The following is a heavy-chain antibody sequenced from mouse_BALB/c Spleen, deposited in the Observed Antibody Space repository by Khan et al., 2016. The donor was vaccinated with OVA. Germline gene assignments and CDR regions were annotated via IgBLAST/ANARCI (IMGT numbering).Heavy chain of an antibody. CDR3: ARNYDYDEGLAY. CDR1: GFSLTTYG. V-gene: IGHV2-2*02. Sequence: VKLLESGPGLVQPSQSLSITCTVSGFSLTTYGVHWVRQSPGKGLEWLGVIWSGGSKDYNEAFISRLSISKDTSKSKVFFKMNSLQANDTAICYCARNYDYDEGLAYWGQGTLVTVSA. J-gene: IGHJ3*01. CDR2: IWSGGSK. D-gene: IGHD2-4*01.